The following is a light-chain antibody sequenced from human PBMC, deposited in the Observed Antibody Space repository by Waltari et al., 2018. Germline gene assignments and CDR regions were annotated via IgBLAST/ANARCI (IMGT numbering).Light chain of an antibody. J-gene: IGKJ1*01. CDR1: QTLFYSSKNKNY. Sequence: DIVMTQSPDSLAVSLGDRAPINCKSSQTLFYSSKNKNYLAWYQLKPGQPPKLLIFWASTRESGVPDRFSGSGSATDFTLTIDTLQAEDVAVYYCQQYYTTPTFGQGTKVEIK. CDR2: WAS. V-gene: IGKV4-1*01. CDR3: QQYYTTPT.